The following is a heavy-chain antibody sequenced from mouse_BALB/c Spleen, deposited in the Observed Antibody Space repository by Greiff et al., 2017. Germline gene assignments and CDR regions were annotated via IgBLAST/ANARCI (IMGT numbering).Heavy chain of an antibody. J-gene: IGHJ4*01. CDR3: TIWDYGSYDYYYAMDY. Sequence: QVQLKQPGADLVKPGASVKLSCKASGYTFTSYWMHWVKLRPGKGFEWIGEINPSNGGTNYNEKFKRKATLTVDKSSSTAYMQLSSLTSEDSAVYYCTIWDYGSYDYYYAMDYWGQGTSVTVSS. D-gene: IGHD2-1*01. CDR2: INPSNGGT. V-gene: IGHV1S16*01. CDR1: GYTFTSYW.